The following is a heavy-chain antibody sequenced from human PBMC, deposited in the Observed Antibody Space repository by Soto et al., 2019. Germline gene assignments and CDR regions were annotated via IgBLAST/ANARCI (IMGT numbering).Heavy chain of an antibody. Sequence: PGGSLRLSCAASVVTSSDCAMSWVRGGPGEGLEWVSAISGSGGSTYYADSVKGRFTISRDNSKNTLYLQMNSLRAEDTAVYYCYKVNKHGSGGRMEVWGQGSRVIVSS. V-gene: IGHV3-23*01. CDR1: VVTSSDCA. CDR3: YKVNKHGSGGRMEV. J-gene: IGHJ6*02. CDR2: ISGSGGST. D-gene: IGHD3-10*01.